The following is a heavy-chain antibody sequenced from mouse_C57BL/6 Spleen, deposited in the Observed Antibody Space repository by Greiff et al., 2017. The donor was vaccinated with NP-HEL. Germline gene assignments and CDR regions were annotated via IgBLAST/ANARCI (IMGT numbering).Heavy chain of an antibody. V-gene: IGHV1-64*01. J-gene: IGHJ4*01. Sequence: QVQLQQPGAELVKPGASVKLSCKASGYTFTSYWMHWVKQRPGQGLEWIGMIHPNSGSTNYNEKFKSKATLTVDKSSSTAYMQLSSLTSEDSAVYDCARCTYSNYVYYAMDYWGQGTSVTVSS. D-gene: IGHD2-5*01. CDR3: ARCTYSNYVYYAMDY. CDR2: IHPNSGST. CDR1: GYTFTSYW.